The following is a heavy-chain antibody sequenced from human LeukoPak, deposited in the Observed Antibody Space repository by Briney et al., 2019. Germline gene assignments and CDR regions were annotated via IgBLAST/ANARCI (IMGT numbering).Heavy chain of an antibody. CDR3: TKAEGNIGYDPLDAFDI. CDR2: ISEDGRTT. V-gene: IGHV3-43*02. CDR1: GFSFDDYA. D-gene: IGHD5-12*01. J-gene: IGHJ3*02. Sequence: PGGSLRLSCAASGFSFDDYAMHWVRQAPGKSLQWVSLISEDGRTTYYADSVKGRFTISRDNSKNSLYLQMNSLRTEDTALYYCTKAEGNIGYDPLDAFDIWAKGQWSPSLQ.